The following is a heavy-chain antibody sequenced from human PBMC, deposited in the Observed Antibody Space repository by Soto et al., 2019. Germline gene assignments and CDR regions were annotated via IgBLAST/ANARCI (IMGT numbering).Heavy chain of an antibody. V-gene: IGHV3-74*01. CDR1: GFTLNSFF. CDR3: ARDLHDYVSFRFDP. J-gene: IGHJ5*02. CDR2: INNDGSST. D-gene: IGHD3-16*01. Sequence: GGSLRLSCAASGFTLNSFFMHWVRQAPGRGLMWVSRINNDGSSTTYADSVKGRFTISRDNAKKSLYLQMNSLRAEDTAVYYCARDLHDYVSFRFDPWGQGTLVTVSS.